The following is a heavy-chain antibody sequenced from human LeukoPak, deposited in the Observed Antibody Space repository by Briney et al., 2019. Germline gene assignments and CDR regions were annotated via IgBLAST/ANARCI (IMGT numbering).Heavy chain of an antibody. J-gene: IGHJ4*02. CDR1: GYTFTGYY. Sequence: ASVKVSCKASGYTFTGYYMHWVRQAPGQGLEWMGWINPNSGGTNYAQKFQGRVTMTRDTSISTAYMELSSLRSEDTAVYYCARSRSKVLRYFDWLSHPYYFDYWGQGTLVTVSS. D-gene: IGHD3-9*01. CDR3: ARSRSKVLRYFDWLSHPYYFDY. CDR2: INPNSGGT. V-gene: IGHV1-2*02.